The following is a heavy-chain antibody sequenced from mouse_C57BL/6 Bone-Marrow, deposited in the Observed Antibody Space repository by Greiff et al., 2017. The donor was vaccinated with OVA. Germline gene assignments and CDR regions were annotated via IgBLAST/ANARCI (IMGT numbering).Heavy chain of an antibody. CDR1: GFTFSSYA. D-gene: IGHD4-1*01. CDR2: ISDGGSYT. J-gene: IGHJ3*01. V-gene: IGHV5-4*01. CDR3: AREGLGL. Sequence: VQLKESGGGLVKPGGSLKLSCAASGFTFSSYAMSWVRQTPEKRLEWVATISDGGSYTYYPDNVKGRFTISRDNAKNNLYLQMSHLKSEDTAMYYCAREGLGLWGQGTLVTVSA.